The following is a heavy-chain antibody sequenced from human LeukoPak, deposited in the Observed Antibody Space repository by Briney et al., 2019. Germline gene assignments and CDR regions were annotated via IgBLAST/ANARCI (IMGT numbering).Heavy chain of an antibody. CDR1: GFTFSSYA. D-gene: IGHD3-9*01. CDR2: ISGSGGST. J-gene: IGHJ4*02. CDR3: AMLGGYFGWLLSNVDY. V-gene: IGHV3-23*01. Sequence: PGGTLRLSCAASGFTFSSYAMSWIRQAPGKGLGWVSAISGSGGSTYYADSVKGRFTISRANSKNTLYLQMNSLTADDTALYYCAMLGGYFGWLLSNVDYWGQGTLVTVPS.